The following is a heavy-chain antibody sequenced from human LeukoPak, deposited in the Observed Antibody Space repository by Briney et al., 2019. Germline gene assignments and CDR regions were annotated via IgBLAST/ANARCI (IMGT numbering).Heavy chain of an antibody. CDR3: ARSAREYCSSTSCQAHYYYMDV. Sequence: SETLSLTCTVSGGSINSRSYYWGWIRQPPGKGLEWIGNIYYSGSTYYNPSLKSRVIISVDTSKNQFSLKLSSVTAADTAVYYCARSAREYCSSTSCQAHYYYMDVWGKGTTVTVSS. CDR1: GGSINSRSYY. J-gene: IGHJ6*03. CDR2: IYYSGST. D-gene: IGHD2-2*01. V-gene: IGHV4-39*01.